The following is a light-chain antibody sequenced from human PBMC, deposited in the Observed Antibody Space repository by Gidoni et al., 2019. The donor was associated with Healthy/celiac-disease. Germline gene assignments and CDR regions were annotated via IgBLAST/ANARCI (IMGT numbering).Light chain of an antibody. J-gene: IGLJ2*01. V-gene: IGLV2-14*01. CDR2: EVS. Sequence: QSALTQPASVSGSPGQSITISCTGTSSDVGGYNYVPWYQQHPGKAPKLMIYEVSNRPSGVSNRFSGSKSGNTASLTISGLQAEDEADYYCSSYTSSSTLVFGGGTKLTAL. CDR1: SSDVGGYNY. CDR3: SSYTSSSTLV.